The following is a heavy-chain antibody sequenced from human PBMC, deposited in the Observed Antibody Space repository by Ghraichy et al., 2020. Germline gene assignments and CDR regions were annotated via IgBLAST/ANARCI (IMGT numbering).Heavy chain of an antibody. CDR3: ARARGGTAMVHNWFDP. CDR2: ISAYNGNT. CDR1: GYTFTSYG. Sequence: ASVKVSCKASGYTFTSYGISWVRQAPGQGLEWMGWISAYNGNTNYAQKLQGRVTMTTDTSTSTAYMELRSLRSDDTAVYYCARARGGTAMVHNWFDPWGQGTLVTVSS. V-gene: IGHV1-18*01. D-gene: IGHD5-18*01. J-gene: IGHJ5*02.